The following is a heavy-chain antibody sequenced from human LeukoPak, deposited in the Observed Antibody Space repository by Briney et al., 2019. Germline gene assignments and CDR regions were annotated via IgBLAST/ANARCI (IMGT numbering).Heavy chain of an antibody. J-gene: IGHJ6*03. CDR3: ARNNNWGDAGYYYYMDV. CDR1: GGSISSGSYY. V-gene: IGHV4-61*02. D-gene: IGHD7-27*01. Sequence: ASETLSLTCTVSGGSISSGSYYWSWIRQPAGKGLEWIGRIYTSGSTNYNPSLKSRVTISVDTSKNQFSLKLSSVTAADTAVYYCARNNNWGDAGYYYYMDVWGKGTTVTVSS. CDR2: IYTSGST.